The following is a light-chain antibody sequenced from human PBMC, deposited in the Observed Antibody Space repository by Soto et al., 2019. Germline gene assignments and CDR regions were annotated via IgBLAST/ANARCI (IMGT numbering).Light chain of an antibody. CDR3: QQRSNWPPIT. Sequence: DILMTQSPATLSLSPGGRATLSCRASQSVSSNLAWYQQKPGQAPRLLIQRASTRATGIPARFSGSGSGTEFTLTISSLEPEDFAVYYCQQRSNWPPITFGQGTRLEI. CDR2: RAS. V-gene: IGKV3-15*01. CDR1: QSVSSN. J-gene: IGKJ5*01.